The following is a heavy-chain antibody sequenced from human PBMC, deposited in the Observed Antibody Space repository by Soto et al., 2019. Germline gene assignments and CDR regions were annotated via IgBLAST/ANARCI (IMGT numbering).Heavy chain of an antibody. CDR2: IDPRGGST. CDR3: AIDLGYCISTSCYGVRMDV. J-gene: IGHJ6*02. Sequence: ASVKVSCKASGYTFTSYYMHWVRQAPGRGLEWMGIIDPRGGSTKYAQKFQGRVTMTRDTSTSTVYMELSSLRSEDTAVYYCAIDLGYCISTSCYGVRMDVWGQGTTVTVSS. V-gene: IGHV1-46*01. D-gene: IGHD2-2*01. CDR1: GYTFTSYY.